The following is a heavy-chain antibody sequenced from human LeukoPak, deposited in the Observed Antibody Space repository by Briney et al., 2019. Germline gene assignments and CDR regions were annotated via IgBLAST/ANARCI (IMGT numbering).Heavy chain of an antibody. V-gene: IGHV1-2*02. Sequence: ASVKVSCRASGYTFIGYFMHWVRQAPGQGLEWMGWINPNSGDTNYAQKFKGRVTMTRDTSISAAYMELSSLRFDDTAVYYCAREGGSSYGYAYHWGQGTLVTVSS. CDR3: AREGGSSYGYAYH. J-gene: IGHJ5*02. CDR1: GYTFIGYF. CDR2: INPNSGDT. D-gene: IGHD5-18*01.